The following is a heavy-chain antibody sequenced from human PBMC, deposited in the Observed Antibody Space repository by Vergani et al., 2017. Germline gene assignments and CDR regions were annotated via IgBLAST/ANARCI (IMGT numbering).Heavy chain of an antibody. V-gene: IGHV3-23*01. CDR1: GFTFSACP. D-gene: IGHD6-13*01. Sequence: EVQLLQSGGGVIQPGGSVRLSCAASGFTFSACPMTWVRQAPGKGLEWVSAISARYPSTYYADSVKGRFTISRDNSKNTLYLQMNSLRAEDTAVYYCARGYSSSWYYYYMDVWGKGTTVTVSS. J-gene: IGHJ6*03. CDR3: ARGYSSSWYYYYMDV. CDR2: ISARYPST.